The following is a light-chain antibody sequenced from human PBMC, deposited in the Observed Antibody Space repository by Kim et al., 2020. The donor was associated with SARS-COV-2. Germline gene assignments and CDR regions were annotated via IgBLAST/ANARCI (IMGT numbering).Light chain of an antibody. CDR2: GKN. CDR1: SLRSYY. V-gene: IGLV3-19*01. Sequence: VALGQTVRITSQGDSLRSYYASWFQQKPGQAPVLVIYGKNNRPSGIPDRFSGSRSGNTASLTITGAQAEDEADYYCNSRDSSANWVFGGGTQLTVL. CDR3: NSRDSSANWV. J-gene: IGLJ3*02.